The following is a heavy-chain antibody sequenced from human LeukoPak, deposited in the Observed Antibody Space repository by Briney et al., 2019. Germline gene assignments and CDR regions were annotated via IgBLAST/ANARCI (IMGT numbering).Heavy chain of an antibody. CDR3: AREAYNWNYGDAFDI. CDR1: GFTFSDHY. CDR2: TRNKAKSYTT. J-gene: IGHJ3*02. Sequence: GGSLRLSCAASGFTFSDHYMDWVRQAPGKGLEWVGRTRNKAKSYTTEYAASVKGRFTISRDDSKNSLYLQMNSLKTEDTAVYYCAREAYNWNYGDAFDIWGQGTMVTVSS. D-gene: IGHD1-7*01. V-gene: IGHV3-72*01.